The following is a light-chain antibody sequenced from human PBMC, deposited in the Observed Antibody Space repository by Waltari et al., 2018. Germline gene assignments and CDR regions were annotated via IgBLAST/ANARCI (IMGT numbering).Light chain of an antibody. CDR1: SSDIGAYKY. V-gene: IGLV2-8*01. CDR2: EVD. J-gene: IGLJ2*01. CDR3: SSYAGSNKLI. Sequence: QSALTQPPSASGSPGQTVITSCTGPSSDIGAYKYVSWYQQIPGRAPALIIYEVDRRPPGVPDRFSGSKSGNTASLTVSGLQTEDEGDYYCSSYAGSNKLIFGGVTKLTVL.